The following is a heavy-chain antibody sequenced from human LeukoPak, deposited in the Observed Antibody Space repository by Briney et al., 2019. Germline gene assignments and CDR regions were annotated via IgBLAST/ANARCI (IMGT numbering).Heavy chain of an antibody. Sequence: ASVKVSCKASGYTFTGYYMHWVRQAPGQGLEWMGWINPNSGGTNYAQKFQGRVTMTRDTSISTAYMGLSRLRSDDTAVYYCARVRYTVLRPDYWGQGTLVTVSS. V-gene: IGHV1-2*02. CDR2: INPNSGGT. CDR1: GYTFTGYY. CDR3: ARVRYTVLRPDY. J-gene: IGHJ4*02. D-gene: IGHD4-17*01.